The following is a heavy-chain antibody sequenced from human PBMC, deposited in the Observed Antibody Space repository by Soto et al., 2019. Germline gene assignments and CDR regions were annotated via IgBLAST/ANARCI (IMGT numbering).Heavy chain of an antibody. V-gene: IGHV3-30*18. CDR1: GFTFSSYG. J-gene: IGHJ4*02. Sequence: GGSLRLSCAASGFTFSSYGMHWVRQAPGKGLEWVAVISYDGSNKYYADSVKGRFTISRDNSKNTLYLQMNSLRAEDTAVYYWAKGGWNGSSWYFAGPDDYWGQGTLVTVSS. D-gene: IGHD6-13*01. CDR3: AKGGWNGSSWYFAGPDDY. CDR2: ISYDGSNK.